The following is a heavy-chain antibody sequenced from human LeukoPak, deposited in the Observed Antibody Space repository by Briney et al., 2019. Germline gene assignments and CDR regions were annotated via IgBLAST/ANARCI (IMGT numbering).Heavy chain of an antibody. Sequence: GGSLRLPCAASGFTFSDYWMSWVRQAPGKGLEWVANIKYHGSDEHYVDPVRGRFTISRDNAKNSLFLQMNSLRAEDTAVYYCARIGGSGTYWDYWGQGTLVTVSS. J-gene: IGHJ4*02. V-gene: IGHV3-7*01. CDR1: GFTFSDYW. CDR3: ARIGGSGTYWDY. CDR2: IKYHGSDE. D-gene: IGHD3-10*01.